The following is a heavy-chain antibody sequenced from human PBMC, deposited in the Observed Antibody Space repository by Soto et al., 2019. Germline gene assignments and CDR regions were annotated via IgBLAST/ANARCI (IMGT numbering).Heavy chain of an antibody. CDR2: IYSGGST. J-gene: IGHJ2*01. Sequence: EVPLVESGGGLVQPGGSLRLSCAASGFTVSSNYMSWVRQAPGKGLEWVSVIYSGGSTYYADSVKGRFTISRDNSKNALYLQMNSLRAEDTAVYYCARGTLYYWYFDLWGRGTLVTVSS. V-gene: IGHV3-66*01. CDR3: ARGTLYYWYFDL. CDR1: GFTVSSNY.